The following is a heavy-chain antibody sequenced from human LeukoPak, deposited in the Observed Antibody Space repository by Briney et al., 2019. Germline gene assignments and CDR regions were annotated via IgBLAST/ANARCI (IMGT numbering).Heavy chain of an antibody. V-gene: IGHV3-48*01. CDR1: GFTFSSYS. CDR2: IRSSSSTI. J-gene: IGHJ5*02. D-gene: IGHD2-2*01. Sequence: GGSLRLSCAASGFTFSSYSMNWVRQAPGKGLEWVSYIRSSSSTIYYADSVKGRFAISRDNAKNSLYLQMNSLRAEDTAVYYCARHGLIVVVPAASRPSRFDPWGQGTLVTVSS. CDR3: ARHGLIVVVPAASRPSRFDP.